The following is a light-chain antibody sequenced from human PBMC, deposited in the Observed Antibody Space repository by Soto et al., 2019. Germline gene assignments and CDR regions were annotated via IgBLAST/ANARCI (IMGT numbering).Light chain of an antibody. V-gene: IGKV3-15*01. CDR3: HQYDGWPKT. CDR1: QSVRSK. Sequence: EIVVTQSPATLSASPGERATLSCRASQSVRSKLAWYQQIPGQAPRLLIYAATTRATGIPTRFSGSGSGTEFTLTIGSLQSEDVAVYYCHQYDGWPKTFGQGTKVEIK. CDR2: AAT. J-gene: IGKJ1*01.